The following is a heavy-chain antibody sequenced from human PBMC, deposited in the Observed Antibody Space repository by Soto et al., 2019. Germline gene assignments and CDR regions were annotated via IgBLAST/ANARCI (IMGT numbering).Heavy chain of an antibody. CDR1: GYTFTDYY. CDR2: INPSGGST. J-gene: IGHJ4*02. CDR3: ARALTEFDF. V-gene: IGHV1-46*01. Sequence: QVHLVQSGAQVEKPGASVKVSCMASGYTFTDYYIHWVRQAPGQGLEWMGIINPSGGSTSYAQKFQGRVIMTTDTSPSTVYMELSGLRFDDTAVYFCARALTEFDFWGPGTRVTVSS.